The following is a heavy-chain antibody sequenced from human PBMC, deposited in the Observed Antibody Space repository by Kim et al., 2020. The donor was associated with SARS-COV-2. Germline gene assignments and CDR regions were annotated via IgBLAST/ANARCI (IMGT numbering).Heavy chain of an antibody. CDR1: GYSFTSYW. J-gene: IGHJ4*02. D-gene: IGHD3-22*01. CDR3: AKSSGYYQYYFDS. CDR2: VYPGDSDT. Sequence: GASLKISCKGSGYSFTSYWIGWVRQMPGKGLEWMGIVYPGDSDTRYSPSFQGQVAFSADKSISTAYLQWTSLKASDTAVYYCAKSSGYYQYYFDSWGQGTLVTVSS. V-gene: IGHV5-51*01.